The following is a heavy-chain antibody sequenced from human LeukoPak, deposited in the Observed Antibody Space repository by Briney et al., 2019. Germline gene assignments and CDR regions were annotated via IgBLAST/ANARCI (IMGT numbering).Heavy chain of an antibody. CDR2: INPSGGST. V-gene: IGHV1-46*01. CDR1: GYTFTSYY. J-gene: IGHJ4*02. D-gene: IGHD2-21*01. CDR3: AREEFAYYSFDY. Sequence: ASVKVSCKASGYTFTSYYLHWVRQAPGQGLEWMGIINPSGGSTSYAQKFQGRVTMTRDTSTSTVYMELSSLRSEDTAVYYCAREEFAYYSFDYWGQGTLVTVSS.